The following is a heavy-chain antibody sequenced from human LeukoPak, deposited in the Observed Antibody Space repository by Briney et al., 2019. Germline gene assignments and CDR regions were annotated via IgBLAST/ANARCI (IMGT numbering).Heavy chain of an antibody. CDR2: INHSGST. V-gene: IGHV4-34*01. Sequence: SETLSLTCAVYGGSFSGYYWSWVRQPPGKGLEGIGEINHSGSTNYNPSLKSRVTISVDTSKNQFSLKLSSVTAGDTAVYYCARIGSGITMVRGADWGQGTLVTVSS. D-gene: IGHD3-10*01. CDR1: GGSFSGYY. CDR3: ARIGSGITMVRGAD. J-gene: IGHJ1*01.